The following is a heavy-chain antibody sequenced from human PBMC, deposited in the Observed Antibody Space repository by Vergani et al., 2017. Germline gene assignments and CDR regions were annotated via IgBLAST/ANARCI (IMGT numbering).Heavy chain of an antibody. CDR2: IFPSGNS. CDR1: GDSITNGGFS. J-gene: IGHJ4*02. D-gene: IGHD3-16*01. Sequence: QFQLQESGSGLVKPSQTLSLTCAVSGDSITNGGFSWNWIPQSPGKGPEWIGYIFPSGNSDYNPSLKNRVSISLDKSKNQCSLWVNSVTAADTSVYFCASNPLLGGDVVDSWGQGSLVTV. V-gene: IGHV4-30-2*06. CDR3: ASNPLLGGDVVDS.